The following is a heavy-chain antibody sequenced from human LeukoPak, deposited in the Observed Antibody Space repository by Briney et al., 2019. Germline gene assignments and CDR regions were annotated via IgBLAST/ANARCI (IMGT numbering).Heavy chain of an antibody. J-gene: IGHJ6*03. V-gene: IGHV7-4-1*02. CDR3: ARGGEDYDFWSGYFYCYYYMDV. CDR2: INTNTGNP. CDR1: GYTFTSYG. Sequence: ASVKVSCKASGYTFTSYGINWVRQDPGQGLEWMGWINTNTGNPTYAQGFTGRFVFSLDTSVSTAYLQISSLKAEDTAVYYCARGGEDYDFWSGYFYCYYYMDVWGKGTTVTVSS. D-gene: IGHD3-3*01.